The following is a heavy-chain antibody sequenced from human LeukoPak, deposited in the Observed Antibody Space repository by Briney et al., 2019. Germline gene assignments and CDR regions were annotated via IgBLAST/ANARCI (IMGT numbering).Heavy chain of an antibody. D-gene: IGHD3-10*01. V-gene: IGHV4-39*01. CDR3: ARYSSGSWSYWY. J-gene: IGHJ4*02. CDR1: GRSISSSSDD. CDR2: IYYSGST. Sequence: SETLCLTCSVLGRSISSSSDDGCWIRQPPGKGLEWIGSIYYSGSTYYNPSLKSRVTISVDTSKNQFSLKLSSVTAADTAVYCCARYSSGSWSYWYRGQGTLVTVSS.